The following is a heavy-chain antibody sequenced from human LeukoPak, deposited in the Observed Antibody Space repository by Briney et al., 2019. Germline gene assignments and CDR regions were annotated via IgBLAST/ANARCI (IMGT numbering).Heavy chain of an antibody. V-gene: IGHV3-74*01. CDR1: GFTFSSSW. CDR2: INSDGSST. CDR3: ASHGWVTGTTKADY. D-gene: IGHD4-17*01. Sequence: PGGSLRLSCAASGFTFSSSWMHWVRQAPEKGLVWVSRINSDGSSTSYADSVKGRFTISRDNAKNTLFLQMNSLRAEDTAVYYCASHGWVTGTTKADYWGQGTLVTVSS. J-gene: IGHJ4*02.